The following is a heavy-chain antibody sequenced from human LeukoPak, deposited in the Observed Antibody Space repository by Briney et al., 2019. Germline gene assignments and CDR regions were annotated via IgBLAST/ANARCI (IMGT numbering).Heavy chain of an antibody. D-gene: IGHD6-19*01. V-gene: IGHV3-30*18. J-gene: IGHJ4*02. CDR1: GFTFSSYG. Sequence: GGSLRLSCAASGFTFSSYGMHWVRQAPGKGLEWVAVIPYDGSNKYYADSVKGRFTISRDNSKNTLYLQMNSLRAEDTAVYYCAKDHRQWLVREYYFDYWGQGTLVTVSS. CDR2: IPYDGSNK. CDR3: AKDHRQWLVREYYFDY.